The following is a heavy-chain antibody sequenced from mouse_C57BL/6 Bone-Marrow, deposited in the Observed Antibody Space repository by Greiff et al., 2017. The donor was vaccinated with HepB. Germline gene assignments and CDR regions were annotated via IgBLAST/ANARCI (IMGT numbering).Heavy chain of an antibody. V-gene: IGHV5-6*01. J-gene: IGHJ3*01. D-gene: IGHD1-1*02. CDR2: ISSGGSYT. CDR3: ARSYGPWFAY. CDR1: GFTFSSYG. Sequence: EVQLVESGGDLVKPGGSLKLSCAASGFTFSSYGMSWVRQTPDKRLEWVATISSGGSYTYYPDSVKGRFTISRDNAKNTLYLQMSSLKSEDTAMYYCARSYGPWFAYWGQGTLVTVSA.